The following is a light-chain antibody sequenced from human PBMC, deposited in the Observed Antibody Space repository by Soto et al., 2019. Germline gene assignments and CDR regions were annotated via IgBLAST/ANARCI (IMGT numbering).Light chain of an antibody. Sequence: DIVMTQSPDSLAVSLGERATINCKSSQSVLYSSNNKNYLAWYQQKPGQPPKLLIYWASTRESGVPDRFSGNGSWTDFTLTISNLQAEDVAVYYCQQYYTNPRTFGQGTKVEIK. CDR3: QQYYTNPRT. CDR2: WAS. V-gene: IGKV4-1*01. CDR1: QSVLYSSNNKNY. J-gene: IGKJ1*01.